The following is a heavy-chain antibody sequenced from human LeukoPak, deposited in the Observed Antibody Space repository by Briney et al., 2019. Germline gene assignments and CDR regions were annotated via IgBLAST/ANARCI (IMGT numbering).Heavy chain of an antibody. CDR1: GYTFTGYY. Sequence: ASVKVSCKASGYTFTGYYMHWVRQAPGQGLEWMGWINPNSGGTNYAQKFQGRVTMIRDTSISTAYMELSRLRSDDTAVYYCARVRLRSSSYGSGSYYGRWFDPWGQGTLVTVSS. J-gene: IGHJ5*02. CDR3: ARVRLRSSSYGSGSYYGRWFDP. V-gene: IGHV1-2*02. D-gene: IGHD3-10*01. CDR2: INPNSGGT.